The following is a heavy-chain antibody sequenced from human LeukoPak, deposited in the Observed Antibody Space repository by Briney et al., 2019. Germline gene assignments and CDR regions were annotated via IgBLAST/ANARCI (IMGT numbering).Heavy chain of an antibody. CDR1: GFTFSSYW. V-gene: IGHV3-74*01. CDR2: INTDGSST. Sequence: GGSLRLSCAASGFTFSSYWMHWVRQAPGKGLVWVSRINTDGSSTSYADSVKGRFTISRDNAKNTLYLQMNSLRAEDTAVYYCARDNSGYDPLDHWGQGTLVTVSS. J-gene: IGHJ4*02. D-gene: IGHD5-12*01. CDR3: ARDNSGYDPLDH.